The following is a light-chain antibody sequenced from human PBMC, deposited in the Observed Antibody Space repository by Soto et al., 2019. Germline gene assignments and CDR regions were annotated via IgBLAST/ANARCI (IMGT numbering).Light chain of an antibody. V-gene: IGKV1-39*01. CDR2: GAS. CDR3: QQTYSTPA. Sequence: DIQVTQSPSSLSASVGDRVTITCRASQIVITYLNWYQQESGKAPGLLVYGASSLQSGVPSRFSGSGSGTAFTPTISSLQPEDFATYYWQQTYSTPAFGQGTKVEVK. J-gene: IGKJ1*01. CDR1: QIVITY.